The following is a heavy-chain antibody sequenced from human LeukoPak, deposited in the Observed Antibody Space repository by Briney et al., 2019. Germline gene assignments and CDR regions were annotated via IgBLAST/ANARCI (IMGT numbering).Heavy chain of an antibody. V-gene: IGHV1-2*02. CDR1: GYTFTGYY. D-gene: IGHD3-22*01. CDR3: ARIASGNYYDSSGYYAPGGDWFDP. J-gene: IGHJ5*02. Sequence: ASVKVSCKASGYTFTGYYMHWVRQAPGQGLEWMGWINPNSGGTNYAQKFQGRVTMTGDTSISTAYMELSRLRSDDTAVYYCARIASGNYYDSSGYYAPGGDWFDPWGQGTLVTVSS. CDR2: INPNSGGT.